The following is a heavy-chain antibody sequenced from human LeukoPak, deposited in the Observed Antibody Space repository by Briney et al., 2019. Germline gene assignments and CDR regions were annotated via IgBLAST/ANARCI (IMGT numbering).Heavy chain of an antibody. CDR2: IWYDGSNK. CDR3: ARGRGYDFVY. D-gene: IGHD5-12*01. J-gene: IGHJ4*02. Sequence: GGSLRLSCAASGFTFNSYAMHWVRQAPGKGLEWVAVIWYDGSNKYYADSVKGRFTISRDNSKNTLYLQMNSLRAEDTAVYYCARGRGYDFVYWGQGALVTVSS. V-gene: IGHV3-33*01. CDR1: GFTFNSYA.